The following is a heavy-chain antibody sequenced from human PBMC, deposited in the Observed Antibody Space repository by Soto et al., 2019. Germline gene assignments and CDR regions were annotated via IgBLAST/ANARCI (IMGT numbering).Heavy chain of an antibody. CDR2: ISPSGGST. CDR3: ARAGYYYDSSGYYYETSGFDY. D-gene: IGHD3-22*01. Sequence: ASVKVSCKASGYTFTSYYMHWVRQAPGQGLEWMGIISPSGGSTSYAQKFQGRVTMTRDTSTSTVYMELSSLRSEDTAVYYCARAGYYYDSSGYYYETSGFDYWGQGTLVTVSS. J-gene: IGHJ4*02. V-gene: IGHV1-46*01. CDR1: GYTFTSYY.